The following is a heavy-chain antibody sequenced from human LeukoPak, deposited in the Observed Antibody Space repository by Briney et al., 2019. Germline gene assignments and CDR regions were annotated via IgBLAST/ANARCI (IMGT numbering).Heavy chain of an antibody. J-gene: IGHJ4*02. Sequence: GGSLRLSCAASGFTFSSYALHWVRQAPGKGLEWVAVISYDGNFKYYADSVRGRVSVSRDNSKNTVSLQMNSLRPEDTAVYYCARDQLAYSGYDILFAYWGQGTLVTVSS. CDR3: ARDQLAYSGYDILFAY. V-gene: IGHV3-30*04. CDR2: ISYDGNFK. CDR1: GFTFSSYA. D-gene: IGHD5-12*01.